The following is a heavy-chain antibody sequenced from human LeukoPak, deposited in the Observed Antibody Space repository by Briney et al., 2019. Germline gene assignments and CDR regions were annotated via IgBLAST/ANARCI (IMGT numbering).Heavy chain of an antibody. CDR1: GYTFTSYY. J-gene: IGHJ4*02. V-gene: IGHV1-46*01. CDR2: INPSGGST. Sequence: GASVKVSCKASGYTFTSYYMHWVRQAPGQGLEWMGIINPSGGSTSYAQKFQGRVTMTRDTSTSTVYMELSSLRSEDTAVYYCARDSPRNYYDSSGYYAPDYWGQGTLVTVSS. D-gene: IGHD3-22*01. CDR3: ARDSPRNYYDSSGYYAPDY.